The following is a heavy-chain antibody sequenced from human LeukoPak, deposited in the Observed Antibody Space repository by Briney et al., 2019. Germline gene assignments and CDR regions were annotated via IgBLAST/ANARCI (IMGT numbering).Heavy chain of an antibody. CDR1: GFTFDDYA. Sequence: PGGSLRLSCAASGFTFDDYAMHWVRQAPGKGLEWVSGISWNSGSIGYADSVKGRFTISRDNAKNSLYLQMNSLRAEDTALYYCAKGSIAVAGKLDYWGQGTLVTVSS. J-gene: IGHJ4*02. V-gene: IGHV3-9*01. D-gene: IGHD6-19*01. CDR3: AKGSIAVAGKLDY. CDR2: ISWNSGSI.